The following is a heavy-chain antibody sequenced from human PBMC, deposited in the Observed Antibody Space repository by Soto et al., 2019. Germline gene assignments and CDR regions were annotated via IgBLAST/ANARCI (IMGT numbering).Heavy chain of an antibody. CDR2: IYYSGST. J-gene: IGHJ6*02. Sequence: QVQLQESGPGLVKPSQTLSLTCTVSGGSISSGDYYWSWIRQPPGKGLEWIGYIYYSGSTYYNPSLKSRVTISVDTSKNQFSLKLSSVTAADTAVYYCARVSYYDSSGPSDYYYGMDVWGQGTTVTVSS. CDR3: ARVSYYDSSGPSDYYYGMDV. V-gene: IGHV4-30-4*01. CDR1: GGSISSGDYY. D-gene: IGHD3-22*01.